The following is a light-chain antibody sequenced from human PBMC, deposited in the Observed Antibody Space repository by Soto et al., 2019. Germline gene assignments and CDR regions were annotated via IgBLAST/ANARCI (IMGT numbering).Light chain of an antibody. J-gene: IGKJ3*01. Sequence: DIQMTQSPSSLSASVGDRVTITCRASQGISIYLAWNQQKPGKVPKLLIYGASALQSGVPSRYSGSGSGTDFTLTIISLQPEDVATYYCQNYNSFSQFTFGPGTKVNIK. CDR3: QNYNSFSQFT. CDR1: QGISIY. CDR2: GAS. V-gene: IGKV1-27*01.